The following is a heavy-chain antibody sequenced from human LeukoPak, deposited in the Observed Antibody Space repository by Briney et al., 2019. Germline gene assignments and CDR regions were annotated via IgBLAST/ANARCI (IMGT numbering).Heavy chain of an antibody. CDR1: GVSLNNFY. J-gene: IGHJ4*02. D-gene: IGHD4-11*01. V-gene: IGHV4-59*08. CDR2: IFYSGTT. Sequence: SETLSLTCTVSGVSLNNFYWSWIRHSPGKGLEYIGYIFYSGTTNYNPSLKSRVTISVDTSKNQFSLKLSSVTAADTAVYYCARHAVSSYSNYALDYWGQGTLVTVSS. CDR3: ARHAVSSYSNYALDY.